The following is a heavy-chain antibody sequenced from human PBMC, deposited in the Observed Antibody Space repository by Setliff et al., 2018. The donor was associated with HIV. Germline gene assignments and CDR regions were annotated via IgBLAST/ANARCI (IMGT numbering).Heavy chain of an antibody. V-gene: IGHV3-30*02. J-gene: IGHJ6*02. CDR1: GFTFSTYG. CDR2: ILFDGTYK. CDR3: ARSVIGYYYYGMDV. D-gene: IGHD3-10*01. Sequence: PGGSLRLSCAASGFTFSTYGMHWVCQAPGKGLEWVASILFDGTYKWYGDSVKGRFTISRDNSKNTLYLQMNSLRTEDTAMYYCARSVIGYYYYGMDVWGQGTLVTVSS.